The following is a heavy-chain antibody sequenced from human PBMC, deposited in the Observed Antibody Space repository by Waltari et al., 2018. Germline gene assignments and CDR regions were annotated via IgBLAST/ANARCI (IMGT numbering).Heavy chain of an antibody. J-gene: IGHJ4*02. D-gene: IGHD5-12*01. CDR3: ARTGGRDGYNPFDH. CDR1: GFTFSNYA. V-gene: IGHV3-30*10. Sequence: QVHVVESGGGVVQPGRSLRLSCAASGFTFSNYAMHWVRRAPGKGLEWVALISFDGNYKYYTDSVKGRFTISRDNSNNTVDLQINTLRSEDTAVYYCARTGGRDGYNPFDHWGQGTLVTVSS. CDR2: ISFDGNYK.